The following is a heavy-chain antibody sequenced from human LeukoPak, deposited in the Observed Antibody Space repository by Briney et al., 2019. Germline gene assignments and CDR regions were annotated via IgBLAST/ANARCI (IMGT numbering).Heavy chain of an antibody. CDR3: AKDAAGPEY. V-gene: IGHV3-23*01. D-gene: IGHD6-13*01. CDR1: GLTFSSYS. CDR2: ISASGGDT. Sequence: GGSLRLSCVVSGLTFSSYSMSWVRQAPGKGLDWVSGISASGGDTWYPDSVKGGFTFSRDNSKNTLFLQMMSLRVEDTAIYYCAKDAAGPEYWGQGTLVTVFS. J-gene: IGHJ4*02.